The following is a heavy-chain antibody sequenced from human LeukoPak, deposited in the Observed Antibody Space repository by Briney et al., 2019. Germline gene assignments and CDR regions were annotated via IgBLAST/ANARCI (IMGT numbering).Heavy chain of an antibody. D-gene: IGHD4-17*01. CDR1: GYIFTNYY. J-gene: IGHJ4*02. V-gene: IGHV5-51*01. CDR2: IYPDDSDA. Sequence: GESLKISCKASGYIFTNYYIGWVRQMPGKGLEWMGVIYPDDSDARYSPSFQGQVTISADKSISTAYLQWSSLKASDTAMYYCARTFQTTVTTDFDYWGQGTLVTVSS. CDR3: ARTFQTTVTTDFDY.